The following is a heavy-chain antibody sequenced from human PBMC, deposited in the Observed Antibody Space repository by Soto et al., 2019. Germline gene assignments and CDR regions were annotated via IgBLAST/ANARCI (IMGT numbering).Heavy chain of an antibody. CDR3: ASSSEVVVVAAPYYYYYYMDV. CDR2: IYYSGST. D-gene: IGHD2-15*01. CDR1: GGSISSYY. V-gene: IGHV4-59*08. J-gene: IGHJ6*03. Sequence: SETLSLTCTVSGGSISSYYWSWIRQPPGKGLEWIGYIYYSGSTNYNPSLKSRVTISVDTSKNQFSLKLSSVTAADTAVYYCASSSEVVVVAAPYYYYYYMDVWGKGTTVTVSS.